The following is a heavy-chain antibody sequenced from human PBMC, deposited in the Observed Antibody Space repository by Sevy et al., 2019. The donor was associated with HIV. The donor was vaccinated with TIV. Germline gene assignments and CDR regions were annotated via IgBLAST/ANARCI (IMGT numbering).Heavy chain of an antibody. Sequence: GGSLRLSCAASGFTFSNAWMSWVRQAPGKGLEWVGRIKSKTDGGTTDYTAPVKARFTISRDDSNNTLYLQMNSLKTEDTAVYYCTTPSRSIVGAPDAFDIWGQGTMVTVSS. CDR3: TTPSRSIVGAPDAFDI. CDR2: IKSKTDGGTT. CDR1: GFTFSNAW. V-gene: IGHV3-15*01. D-gene: IGHD1-26*01. J-gene: IGHJ3*02.